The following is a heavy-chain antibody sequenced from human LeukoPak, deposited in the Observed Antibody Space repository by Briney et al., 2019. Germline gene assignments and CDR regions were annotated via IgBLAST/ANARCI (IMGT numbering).Heavy chain of an antibody. CDR2: IIPILGIA. Sequence: GASVKVSCKASGGTFSSYAISWVRQAPGQGLEWMGRIIPILGIANYAQKFQGRVTVTADKSTSTAYMELSSLRSEDTAVYYCARDGMVRGVPLDYWGQGTPVTVSS. J-gene: IGHJ4*02. CDR3: ARDGMVRGVPLDY. V-gene: IGHV1-69*04. D-gene: IGHD3-10*01. CDR1: GGTFSSYA.